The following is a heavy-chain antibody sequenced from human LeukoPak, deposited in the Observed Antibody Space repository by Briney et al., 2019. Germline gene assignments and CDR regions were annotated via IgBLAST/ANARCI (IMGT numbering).Heavy chain of an antibody. D-gene: IGHD3-10*01. CDR2: ISSASNTI. J-gene: IGHJ5*02. CDR3: ARDGWFGDYNWFDP. Sequence: GESLRLSCAASGFTFSTYSMNWVRQAPGKGLEWVSYISSASNTIYYADSVKGRFTISRDNAKNSLYLQMDSLRAEDTAMYYCARDGWFGDYNWFDPWGQGTLVTVSS. V-gene: IGHV3-48*01. CDR1: GFTFSTYS.